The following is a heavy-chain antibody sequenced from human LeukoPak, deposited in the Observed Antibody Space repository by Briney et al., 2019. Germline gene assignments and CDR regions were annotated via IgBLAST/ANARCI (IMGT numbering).Heavy chain of an antibody. CDR2: IYSGGST. D-gene: IGHD6-19*01. CDR3: AREGIAVAGTVDY. CDR1: GFTFSDYY. V-gene: IGHV3-53*01. J-gene: IGHJ4*02. Sequence: PGGSLRLSCAASGFTFSDYYMSWIRQAPGKGLEWVSVIYSGGSTYYADSVKGRFTISRDNSKNTLYLQMNSLRAEDTAVYYCAREGIAVAGTVDYWGQGTLVTVSS.